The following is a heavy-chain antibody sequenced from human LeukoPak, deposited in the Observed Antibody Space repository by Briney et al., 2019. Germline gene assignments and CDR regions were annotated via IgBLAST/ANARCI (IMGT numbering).Heavy chain of an antibody. CDR3: ATDLHGVNWYVQ. J-gene: IGHJ4*02. V-gene: IGHV3-30*02. CDR1: GFTFASLG. CDR2: VEHDGATK. Sequence: GGSLRLSCTTSGFTFASLGMHWVRQAPGKGLEWVAFVEHDGATKYYADSVKGRFSISRDNLKNTLFLQMYSLRPDDTARYYCATDLHGVNWYVQWGQGTLVNVSS. D-gene: IGHD3-10*02.